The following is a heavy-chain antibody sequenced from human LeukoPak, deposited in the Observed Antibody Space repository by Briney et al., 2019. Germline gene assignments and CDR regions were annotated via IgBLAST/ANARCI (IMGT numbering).Heavy chain of an antibody. J-gene: IGHJ6*03. CDR3: ARSAMYYYGSGRDTLAGNYYYYYMDV. Sequence: KPSETLSLTCSVSGYAISSGYFWGWIRQPPGKGLGWIGTIYHSGSTYYNPSLKSRVTMSVDTSKNQFSLKLSSVTAADTAVYYCARSAMYYYGSGRDTLAGNYYYYYMDVWGKGTTVTISS. CDR1: GYAISSGYF. V-gene: IGHV4-38-2*02. D-gene: IGHD3-10*01. CDR2: IYHSGST.